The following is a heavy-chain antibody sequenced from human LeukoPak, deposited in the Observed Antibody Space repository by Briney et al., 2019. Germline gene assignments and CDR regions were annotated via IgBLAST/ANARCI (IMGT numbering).Heavy chain of an antibody. Sequence: ASVKVSCKASGYTFTSYGISWVRQAPGQGLEWMGWISAYNGNTNYAQKLQGRVTMTTDTSTSTAYMELRSLRSDGTAVYYCARGNGHTAMVLPGDYWGQGTLVTVSS. CDR1: GYTFTSYG. CDR3: ARGNGHTAMVLPGDY. J-gene: IGHJ4*02. D-gene: IGHD5-18*01. V-gene: IGHV1-18*04. CDR2: ISAYNGNT.